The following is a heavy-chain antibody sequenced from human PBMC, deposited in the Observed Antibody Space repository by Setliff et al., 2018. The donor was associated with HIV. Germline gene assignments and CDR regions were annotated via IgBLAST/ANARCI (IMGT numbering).Heavy chain of an antibody. CDR3: AREERGWSNRGAFDV. CDR2: IYYSGSN. D-gene: IGHD6-19*01. J-gene: IGHJ3*01. Sequence: SETLSLTCTVSGDSIRSNFNYWGWIRQPPGKGLEWLAIIYYSGSNYDNPSLKNRVTVSADTSKNQFSLRLNSVTAADTAVYYCAREERGWSNRGAFDVWGLGTMVTVSS. V-gene: IGHV4-39*07. CDR1: GDSIRSNFNY.